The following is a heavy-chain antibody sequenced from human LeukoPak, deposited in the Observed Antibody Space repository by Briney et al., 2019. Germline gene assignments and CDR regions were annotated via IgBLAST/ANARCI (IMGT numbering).Heavy chain of an antibody. CDR3: ARGSHGEHDS. J-gene: IGHJ1*01. V-gene: IGHV3-23*01. CDR2: IDRSGGST. Sequence: GGSLRPSSADSGFTFSSYEINWVRQAPGKGLEWVAAIDRSGGSTFYADSVKGRFTISKDNSKNTLYLQINSLRVDDTAIYYCARGSHGEHDSWGQGPVATVSA. CDR1: GFTFSSYE. D-gene: IGHD4-17*01.